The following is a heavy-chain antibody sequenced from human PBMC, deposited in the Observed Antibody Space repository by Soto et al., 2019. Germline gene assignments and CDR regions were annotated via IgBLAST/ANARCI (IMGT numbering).Heavy chain of an antibody. D-gene: IGHD3-16*02. J-gene: IGHJ4*02. V-gene: IGHV4-39*01. CDR3: ARRQYDYVWGSYLNYFDY. CDR1: GGSISSSSYY. Sequence: SSETLSLTCTVSGGSISSSSYYWGWIRQPPGKGLEGIGSIFYSGSTYYNPSLKSRVTISVDTSKNQFSLKLSSVTAADTAVYYCARRQYDYVWGSYLNYFDYWGQGTLVTVSS. CDR2: IFYSGST.